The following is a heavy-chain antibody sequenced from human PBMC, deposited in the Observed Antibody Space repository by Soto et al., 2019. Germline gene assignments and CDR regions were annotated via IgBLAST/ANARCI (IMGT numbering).Heavy chain of an antibody. V-gene: IGHV5-10-1*01. J-gene: IGHJ4*02. CDR1: GYSFAGYW. CDR2: IDPSDSQT. Sequence: GESLKISCKGSGYSFAGYWIAWVRQKPGKGLEWMGRIDPSDSQTYYSPSFRGHVTISVTKSITTVFLQWSSLRASDTAMYYCARQIYDSDTGPNFQYYFDSWGQGTPVTVSS. CDR3: ARQIYDSDTGPNFQYYFDS. D-gene: IGHD3-22*01.